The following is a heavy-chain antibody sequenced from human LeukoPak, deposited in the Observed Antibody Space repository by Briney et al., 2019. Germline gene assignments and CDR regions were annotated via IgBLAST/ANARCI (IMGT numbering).Heavy chain of an antibody. J-gene: IGHJ6*03. V-gene: IGHV4-61*02. CDR3: ARDGGHYYYYMDV. CDR1: GGSISSGSYY. D-gene: IGHD3-16*01. Sequence: SETLSLTCTVSGGSISSGSYYWSWIRQPAGKGLEWIGRIYTSGSTNYNPSLKSRVTISVDTSKNQFSLKLSSVTAADTAVYYCARDGGHYYYYMDVWGKGTTVTISS. CDR2: IYTSGST.